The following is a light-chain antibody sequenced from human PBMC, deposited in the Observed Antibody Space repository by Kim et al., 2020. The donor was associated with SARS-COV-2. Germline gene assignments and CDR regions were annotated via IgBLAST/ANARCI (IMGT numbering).Light chain of an antibody. Sequence: SPGERAIRSCRASHSVRSNLAWYQQKPGQAPRLLIYGASTRATGIPARFSGSGSGTEFTLTISSLQSEDFAVYYCQEYNNWPPWTFGQGTKVDIK. J-gene: IGKJ1*01. CDR2: GAS. CDR1: HSVRSN. CDR3: QEYNNWPPWT. V-gene: IGKV3-15*01.